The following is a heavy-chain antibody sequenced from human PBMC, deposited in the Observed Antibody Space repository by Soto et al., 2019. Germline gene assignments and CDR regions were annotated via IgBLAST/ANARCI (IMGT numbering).Heavy chain of an antibody. Sequence: QVQLVQSGAEVKKPGSSVKVSCKASGGTFSSYTISWVRQAPGQGLEWMGRIIPILGIANYAQKFQGRVTIHADKSTSTAYMEVSSVRSEDTAVYYCARDRYSGMDVWGQGTTVTVSS. CDR1: GGTFSSYT. J-gene: IGHJ6*02. CDR2: IIPILGIA. D-gene: IGHD1-26*01. CDR3: ARDRYSGMDV. V-gene: IGHV1-69*08.